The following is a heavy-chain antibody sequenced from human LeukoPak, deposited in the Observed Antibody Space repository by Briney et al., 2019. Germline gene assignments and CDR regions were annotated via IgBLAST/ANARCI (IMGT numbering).Heavy chain of an antibody. V-gene: IGHV3-23*01. CDR1: GYTFYNYA. J-gene: IGHJ2*01. CDR2: ISHDGAST. Sequence: GSQRLSCAASGYTFYNYAVTWVRQAPGKGLEWVSSISHDGASTHYAAPVKSRFTISRDNSKNTVFLQMDSLRAEDTAVYFCAKYGSGQLWLLGCYFDFWGRGTLVSVSS. D-gene: IGHD3-16*01. CDR3: AKYGSGQLWLLGCYFDF.